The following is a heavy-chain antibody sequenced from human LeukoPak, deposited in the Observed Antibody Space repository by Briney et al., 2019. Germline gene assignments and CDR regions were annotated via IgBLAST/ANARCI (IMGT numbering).Heavy chain of an antibody. V-gene: IGHV1-69*05. CDR3: ASVPPRDFWSGYYHY. CDR2: IIPIFGTA. Sequence: SVKVSCKASRGTFSSYAISWVRQAPGQGLEWMGGIIPIFGTANYAQKFQGRVTITTDESTSTAYMELSSLRSEDTAVYYCASVPPRDFWSGYYHYWGQGTLVTVSS. CDR1: RGTFSSYA. J-gene: IGHJ4*02. D-gene: IGHD3-3*01.